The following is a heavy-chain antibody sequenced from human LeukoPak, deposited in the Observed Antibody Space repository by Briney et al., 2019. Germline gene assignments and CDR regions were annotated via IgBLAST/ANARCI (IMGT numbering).Heavy chain of an antibody. V-gene: IGHV3-7*01. CDR1: GFTFRNYW. J-gene: IGHJ4*02. Sequence: GGSLRLSCGVSGFTFRNYWMSWVRQAPGKGLEWVANIKQDGSEKYYVDSVKGRFTISRDNAENSLYLQMNSLEVEDTAVYYCARGPWGYCSVGSCPFDSWGQGTLVTVSS. CDR2: IKQDGSEK. CDR3: ARGPWGYCSVGSCPFDS. D-gene: IGHD2-15*01.